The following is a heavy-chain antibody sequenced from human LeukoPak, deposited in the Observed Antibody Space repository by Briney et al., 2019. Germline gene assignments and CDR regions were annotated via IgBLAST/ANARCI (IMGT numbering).Heavy chain of an antibody. D-gene: IGHD3-10*01. V-gene: IGHV3-21*01. CDR2: ISSSSNYI. CDR3: ARDKNLWFGELSDPFYYYGMDV. Sequence: GGSLTLSCAASGFTYSSYSMNWARQAPGKAREGVSSISSSSNYIQYADSVTGRFTISRDNAKNSLYLQMNSLRAEDTAVYYCARDKNLWFGELSDPFYYYGMDVWGKGTTVTVSS. CDR1: GFTYSSYS. J-gene: IGHJ6*04.